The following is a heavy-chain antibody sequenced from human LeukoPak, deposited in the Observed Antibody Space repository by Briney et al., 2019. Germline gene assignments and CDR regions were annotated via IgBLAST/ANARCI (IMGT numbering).Heavy chain of an antibody. Sequence: GGSLRLSCAASGFTFSTYWMHWVRQAPGKGLEWVSGINWNGGSTGYADSVKGRFTTSRDNAKNSLYLQMNSLRAEDTALYYCARRGYYMDVWGKGTTVTVSS. J-gene: IGHJ6*03. CDR2: INWNGGST. CDR3: ARRGYYMDV. CDR1: GFTFSTYW. V-gene: IGHV3-20*04.